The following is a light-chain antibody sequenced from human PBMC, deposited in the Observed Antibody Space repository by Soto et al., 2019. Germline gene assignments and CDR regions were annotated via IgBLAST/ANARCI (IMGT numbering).Light chain of an antibody. Sequence: EIVLPQSPVTLSLSPGERATLSCRASQSVSSSYLAWYQQKPGQAPRLLIYGASSRATGIPDRFSGSGSGTDFTLTISRLEPEDFAVYYCQQYGSSPGYTFGQGTKLEIK. V-gene: IGKV3-20*01. J-gene: IGKJ2*01. CDR2: GAS. CDR1: QSVSSSY. CDR3: QQYGSSPGYT.